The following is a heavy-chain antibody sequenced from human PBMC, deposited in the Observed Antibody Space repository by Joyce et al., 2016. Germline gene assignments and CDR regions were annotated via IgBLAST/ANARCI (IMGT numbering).Heavy chain of an antibody. D-gene: IGHD2-2*01. CDR3: ARGPAGAAGAAFDI. V-gene: IGHV1-2*05. CDR2: SNPNSGGP. J-gene: IGHJ3*02. Sequence: QVQLVQSGAEVKKPGASVKVSCKASGYTFSDYYMHWVRQAPGQGLEWMGRSNPNSGGPKYAQMFQGRVTMTWDTSSSAAYMELSRLPSDDTVVYNCARGPAGAAGAAFDIWGQGAMVTVSS. CDR1: GYTFSDYY.